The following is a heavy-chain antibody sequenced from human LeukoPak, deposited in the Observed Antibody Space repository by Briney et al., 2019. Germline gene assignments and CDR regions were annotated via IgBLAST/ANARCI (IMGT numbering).Heavy chain of an antibody. CDR3: ARDYGYAFDI. V-gene: IGHV4-30-2*01. D-gene: IGHD4-17*01. CDR2: IYHSGST. Sequence: SETLSPTCAVSGGSISSGGYSWSWIRQPPGKGLEWIGYIYHSGSTYYNPSLKSRVTISVDRSKNQFSLKLSSVTAADTAVYYCARDYGYAFDIWGQGTMVTVSS. CDR1: GGSISSGGYS. J-gene: IGHJ3*02.